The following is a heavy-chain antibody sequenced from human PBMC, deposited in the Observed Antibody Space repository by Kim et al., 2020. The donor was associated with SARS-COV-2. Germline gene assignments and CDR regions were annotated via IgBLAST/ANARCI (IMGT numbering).Heavy chain of an antibody. Sequence: GGSLRLSCAASGFTFSSYAMSWVRQAPGKGLEWVSVIYSGGSSTYYADAVKGRFTISRDNSKNTLYLQMNSLRAEDTAVYYCAKSPYSSSWSSKVNYFDYWGQGTLVTVSS. D-gene: IGHD6-13*01. V-gene: IGHV3-23*03. J-gene: IGHJ4*02. CDR2: IYSGGSST. CDR3: AKSPYSSSWSSKVNYFDY. CDR1: GFTFSSYA.